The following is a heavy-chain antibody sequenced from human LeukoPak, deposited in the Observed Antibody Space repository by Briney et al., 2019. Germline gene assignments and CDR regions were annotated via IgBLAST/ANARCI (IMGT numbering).Heavy chain of an antibody. V-gene: IGHV4-4*07. Sequence: SETLSLTCTVSGGSLSINYWSWIRQPARKGLEWIGRIYSSGSNNYNPPLKSRVTMSVDTTKNQYALKLTSVTAADTAVYYCARAGRGVTAIDYWGQGTLVTVSS. J-gene: IGHJ4*02. D-gene: IGHD2-21*02. CDR3: ARAGRGVTAIDY. CDR1: GGSLSINY. CDR2: IYSSGSN.